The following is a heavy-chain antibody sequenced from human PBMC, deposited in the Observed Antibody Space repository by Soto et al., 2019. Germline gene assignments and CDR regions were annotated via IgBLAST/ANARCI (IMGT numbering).Heavy chain of an antibody. V-gene: IGHV1-46*03. CDR3: SRVEPGETSPFYR. CDR1: GYTFTIYG. Sequence: ASVKVCRKASGYTFTIYGVNCVRQAPGQGLEWMAWINPFDGSRMFAQSFQGRVTMTRDTSTSTVYMEVSSLRSEDTAVYYCSRVEPGETSPFYRWGQGTLVTVSS. CDR2: INPFDGSR. D-gene: IGHD3-10*01. J-gene: IGHJ5*02.